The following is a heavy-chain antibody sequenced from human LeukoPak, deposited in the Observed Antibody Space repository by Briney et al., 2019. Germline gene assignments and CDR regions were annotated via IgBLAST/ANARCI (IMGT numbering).Heavy chain of an antibody. V-gene: IGHV3-74*01. J-gene: IGHJ4*02. D-gene: IGHD5-12*01. Sequence: GGSLRLSCAASGFTFSTYWMHWVRQAPGRGLVWVSHIKSDGSTTSYADSVKGRFTISRDDAKNTLYLQMNSLRAEDTAVYYCARDRGYTQDYWGQGTLVTVSS. CDR3: ARDRGYTQDY. CDR2: IKSDGSTT. CDR1: GFTFSTYW.